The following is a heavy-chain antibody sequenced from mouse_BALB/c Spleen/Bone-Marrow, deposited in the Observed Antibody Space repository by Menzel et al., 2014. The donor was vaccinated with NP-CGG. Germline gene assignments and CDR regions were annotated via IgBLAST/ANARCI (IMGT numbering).Heavy chain of an antibody. CDR3: ARGGISVDY. V-gene: IGHV1-80*01. CDR1: GYVFSTYW. J-gene: IGHJ2*01. Sequence: VQGVESGAELVRPGSSVKISCESSGYVFSTYWINWVKQRPGQGLEWIGQICPGDGDTDYNGKFKDKATLTADKSSNTAYMQLSSLTSEDSAVYFCARGGISVDYWGQGTTLTVSS. CDR2: ICPGDGDT.